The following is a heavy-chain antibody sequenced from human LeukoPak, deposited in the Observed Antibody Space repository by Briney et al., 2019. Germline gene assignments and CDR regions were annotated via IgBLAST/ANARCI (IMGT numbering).Heavy chain of an antibody. J-gene: IGHJ4*02. CDR3: ARAVAGGDRSRFYSCGWYYFDN. CDR1: GASVSSSY. Sequence: SETLSLTCTVSGASVSSSYWSWIRQPPGKGLEWIGYISDTWSTNYNPSLKGRVTISIHSSPNQFSLELGSVTAADTAMYYCARAVAGGDRSRFYSCGWYYFDNWGQGALVTVSS. CDR2: ISDTWST. V-gene: IGHV4-59*08. D-gene: IGHD6-19*01.